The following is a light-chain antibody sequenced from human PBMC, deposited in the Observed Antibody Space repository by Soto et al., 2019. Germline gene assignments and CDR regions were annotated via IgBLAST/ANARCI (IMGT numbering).Light chain of an antibody. V-gene: IGLV2-14*01. CDR3: CSYTPRSTLV. J-gene: IGLJ2*01. Sequence: QSVLTQPASVSGSPGQSITISCTGTSSDVGAYDFVSWYQHSPGKAPKLVTFDVTHRPPGISDRFSGSKSANTASLTISGLEDADEDFCYCCSYTPRSTLVFGGGTKLTVL. CDR1: SSDVGAYDF. CDR2: DVT.